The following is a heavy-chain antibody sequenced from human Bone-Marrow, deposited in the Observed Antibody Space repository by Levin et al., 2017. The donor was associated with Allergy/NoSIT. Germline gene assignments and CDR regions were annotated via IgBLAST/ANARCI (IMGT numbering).Heavy chain of an antibody. CDR2: INGDGSNT. CDR3: VRDNRECSGGNCDYWFDP. CDR1: GFTFSTHW. V-gene: IGHV3-74*01. Sequence: GGSLRLSCAASGFTFSTHWMHWVRQAPGKGLVWVSRINGDGSNTLYADSVKGRFTLSRDNAKNTLYLQMSSLSAEDTSLYYCVRDNRECSGGNCDYWFDPWGQGTLVTVFS. D-gene: IGHD2-15*01. J-gene: IGHJ5*02.